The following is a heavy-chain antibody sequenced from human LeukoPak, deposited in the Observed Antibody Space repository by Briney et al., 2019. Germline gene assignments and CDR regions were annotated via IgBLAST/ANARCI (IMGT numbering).Heavy chain of an antibody. V-gene: IGHV3-33*01. CDR1: GFTFSSYG. CDR2: IWYDGSNK. CDR3: ARDLGITMVRGVIGDAFDI. D-gene: IGHD3-10*01. J-gene: IGHJ3*02. Sequence: GSLRLSCAASGFTFSSYGMHWVRQAPGKGLEWLAVIWYDGSNKYYADSVKGRFTISRDNSKNTLYLQMNSLRPEDTAVYYCARDLGITMVRGVIGDAFDIWGQGTMVTVSS.